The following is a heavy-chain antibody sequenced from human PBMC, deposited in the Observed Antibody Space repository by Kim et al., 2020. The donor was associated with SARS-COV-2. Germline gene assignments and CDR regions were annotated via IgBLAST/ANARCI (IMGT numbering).Heavy chain of an antibody. CDR3: AREGYDFWSGLGGVAPYFDY. CDR1: GYTFTSYA. CDR2: INAGNGNT. J-gene: IGHJ4*02. D-gene: IGHD3-3*01. V-gene: IGHV1-3*01. Sequence: ASVKVSCKASGYTFTSYAMHWVRQAPGQRLEWMGWINAGNGNTKYSQKFQGRVTITRDTSASTAYMELSSLRSEDTAVYYCAREGYDFWSGLGGVAPYFDYWGQGTLVTVSS.